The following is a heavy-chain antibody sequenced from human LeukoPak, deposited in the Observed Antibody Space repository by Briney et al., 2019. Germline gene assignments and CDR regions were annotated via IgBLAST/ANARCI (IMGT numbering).Heavy chain of an antibody. Sequence: AASVKVSCKASGYTFTSYGISWVRQAPGQGLEWMGWISAYNGNTNYAQKLQGRVTMTTDTSTSTAYMEPRSLRSDDTAVYYCARPFSSSWDGYYYYYYGMDVWGQGTTVTVSS. CDR3: ARPFSSSWDGYYYYYYGMDV. CDR1: GYTFTSYG. J-gene: IGHJ6*02. D-gene: IGHD6-13*01. V-gene: IGHV1-18*01. CDR2: ISAYNGNT.